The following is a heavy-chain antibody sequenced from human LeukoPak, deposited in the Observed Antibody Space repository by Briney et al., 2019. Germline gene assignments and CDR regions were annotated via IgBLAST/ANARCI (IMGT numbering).Heavy chain of an antibody. CDR3: ARFIAVAGPSEYFDY. V-gene: IGHV1-24*01. CDR1: GYTLTELS. CDR2: FDPEDGET. J-gene: IGHJ4*02. D-gene: IGHD6-19*01. Sequence: ASVKVSCKVSGYTLTELSMHWVRQAPGKGLEWMGGFDPEDGETIYAQKFQGRVTITRDTSASTAYMELSSLRSEDTAVYYCARFIAVAGPSEYFDYWGQGTLVTVSS.